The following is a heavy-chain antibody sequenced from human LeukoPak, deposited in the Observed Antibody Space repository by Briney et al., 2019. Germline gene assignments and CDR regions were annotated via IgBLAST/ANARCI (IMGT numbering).Heavy chain of an antibody. CDR1: GYSISSGYY. Sequence: SETLSLTCTVSGYSISSGYYWGWIRQPPGKGLEWIGSIYHSGSTYYNPSLKSRVTISVDTSKNQFSLKLSSVTAADTAVYYCARDSATVTNFLLSWFDPWGQGTLVTVSS. CDR2: IYHSGST. CDR3: ARDSATVTNFLLSWFDP. V-gene: IGHV4-38-2*02. D-gene: IGHD4-17*01. J-gene: IGHJ5*02.